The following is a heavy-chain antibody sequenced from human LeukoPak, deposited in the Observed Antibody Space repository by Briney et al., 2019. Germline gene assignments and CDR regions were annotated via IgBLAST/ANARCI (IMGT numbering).Heavy chain of an antibody. Sequence: SETLSLTCTVSGGSINSGSYYWSWIRQPAGKGLEWIGRIYTSGSTKYNPSLKSRVTISVDTSKNQFSLKLSSVTAADTAVYYCARQLDYGDYESSFDYWGQGTLVTVSS. J-gene: IGHJ4*02. D-gene: IGHD4-17*01. CDR1: GGSINSGSYY. V-gene: IGHV4-61*02. CDR3: ARQLDYGDYESSFDY. CDR2: IYTSGST.